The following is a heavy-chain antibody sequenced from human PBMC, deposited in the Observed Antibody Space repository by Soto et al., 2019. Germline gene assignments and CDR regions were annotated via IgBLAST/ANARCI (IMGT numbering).Heavy chain of an antibody. D-gene: IGHD6-19*01. V-gene: IGHV3-15*01. CDR1: GFTFSNAW. J-gene: IGHJ5*02. CDR3: TTRAVAGALYNWFDP. Sequence: EVQLVESGGGLVKPGGSLRLSCAASGFTFSNAWMSWVRQAPGKGLEWVGRIKSKTDGGTTDYAAPVKGRFTISRDDSKNTLYLQMNSLKTEDTAVYYCTTRAVAGALYNWFDPWGQGTLVTVSS. CDR2: IKSKTDGGTT.